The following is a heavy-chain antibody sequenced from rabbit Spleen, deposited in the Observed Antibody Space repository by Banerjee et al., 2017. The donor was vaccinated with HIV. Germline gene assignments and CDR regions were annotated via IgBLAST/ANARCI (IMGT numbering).Heavy chain of an antibody. CDR2: IVPIFGVT. CDR1: GFDFNNYG. D-gene: IGHD1-1*01. V-gene: IGHV1S47*01. J-gene: IGHJ3*01. CDR3: ARHNGGYDF. Sequence: QEQLVESGGGLVQPGGSLKLSCKASGFDFNNYGVSWVRQAPGKGLEWIGYIVPIFGVTYYASWVNGRFTISSHNAQNTLYLQLNSLTGADTATYFCARHNGGYDFWGQGTLVTVS.